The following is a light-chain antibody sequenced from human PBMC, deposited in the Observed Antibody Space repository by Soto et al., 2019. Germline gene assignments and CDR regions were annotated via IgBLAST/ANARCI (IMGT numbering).Light chain of an antibody. V-gene: IGKV3-11*01. CDR3: QQRTNWPPT. CDR2: DAS. J-gene: IGKJ5*01. CDR1: QSVTSY. Sequence: EIGLTKSPSTLSLSPGERATLSCRASQSVTSYLAWYQQKPGQAPRLLIYDASNRATGIPARFSGSGYGTDFTLTISSLEAEDFAVYYCQQRTNWPPTFGQGTRLEIK.